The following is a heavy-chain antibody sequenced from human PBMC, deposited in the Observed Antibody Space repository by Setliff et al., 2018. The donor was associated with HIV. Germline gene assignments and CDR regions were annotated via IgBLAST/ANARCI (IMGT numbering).Heavy chain of an antibody. Sequence: PSETLSLTCSVSGDSVSNGAYYWSWIRQHPGKGLEWIGHIYYSGHTHYNPSLKSRVTMSLDTSYNQFSLKLNSVTAADTAVYYCATGRLYYYMDVWGKGTTVTVSS. D-gene: IGHD1-1*01. CDR1: GDSVSNGAYY. CDR3: ATGRLYYYMDV. J-gene: IGHJ6*03. V-gene: IGHV4-31*03. CDR2: IYYSGHT.